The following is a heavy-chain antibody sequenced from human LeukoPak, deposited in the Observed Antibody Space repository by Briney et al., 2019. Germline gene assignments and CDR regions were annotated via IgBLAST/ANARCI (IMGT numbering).Heavy chain of an antibody. V-gene: IGHV5-10-1*01. D-gene: IGHD3-10*01. CDR2: IDPSDSYT. Sequence: GESLRISCKGSGYSFTSYWISWVRQMPGKGLEWMGRIDPSDSYTNYSPSFQGHVTISADKSISTAYLQWSSLKASDTAMYYCASMVRGVTEDDYWGQGTLVTVSS. CDR3: ASMVRGVTEDDY. CDR1: GYSFTSYW. J-gene: IGHJ4*02.